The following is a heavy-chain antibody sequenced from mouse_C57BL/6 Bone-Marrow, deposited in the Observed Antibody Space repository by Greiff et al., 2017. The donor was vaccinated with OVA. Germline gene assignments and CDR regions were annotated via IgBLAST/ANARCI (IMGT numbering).Heavy chain of an antibody. Sequence: QVHVKQSGAELVRPGASVKLSCKASGYTFTDYYINWVKQRPGQGLEWIARIYPGSGNTYYNEKFKGKATLTAEKSSSTAYMQLSSLTSEDSAVYFCASRRQLRLRGYYAMDYWGQGTSVTVSS. CDR3: ASRRQLRLRGYYAMDY. CDR2: IYPGSGNT. J-gene: IGHJ4*01. D-gene: IGHD3-2*02. V-gene: IGHV1-76*01. CDR1: GYTFTDYY.